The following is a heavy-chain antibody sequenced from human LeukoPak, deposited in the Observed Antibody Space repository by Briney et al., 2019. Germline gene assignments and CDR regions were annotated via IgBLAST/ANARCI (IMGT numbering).Heavy chain of an antibody. CDR3: ARGVRGYSYGFDY. CDR2: IKQDGSEK. D-gene: IGHD5-18*01. Sequence: PGGSLRLSCAASGFTFSSYWMSWVRQAPGKGLEWVANIKQDGSEKYYADSVKGRFTISRDNAKNSLYLQMNSLRAEDTAVYYCARGVRGYSYGFDYWGQGTLVTVSS. J-gene: IGHJ4*02. V-gene: IGHV3-7*01. CDR1: GFTFSSYW.